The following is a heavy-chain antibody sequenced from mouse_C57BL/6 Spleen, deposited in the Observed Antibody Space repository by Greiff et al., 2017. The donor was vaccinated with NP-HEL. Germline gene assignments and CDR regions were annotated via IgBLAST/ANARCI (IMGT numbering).Heavy chain of an antibody. V-gene: IGHV1-50*01. CDR3: ARAYDGNYVGFDV. Sequence: QVQLQQSDAELVKPGASVKLSCKASGYTFTSYCIQWVKQRPGQGLEWIGEIDPSDSYTNYNQKFKGKATLTVDKSSSTAYMQLSSLTSEDCAVCYWARAYDGNYVGFDVWGTGTTVTVSS. CDR1: GYTFTSYC. J-gene: IGHJ1*03. D-gene: IGHD2-10*01. CDR2: IDPSDSYT.